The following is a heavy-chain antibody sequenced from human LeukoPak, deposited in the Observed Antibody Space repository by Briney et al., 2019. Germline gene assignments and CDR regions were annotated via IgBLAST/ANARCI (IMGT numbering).Heavy chain of an antibody. CDR2: ISHDGSNK. CDR3: AKGVDTAMVVMYYFDY. CDR1: GFTFSSYG. J-gene: IGHJ4*02. Sequence: GGSLRLSCAASGFTFSSYGMHWVRQAPGKGLEWVAVISHDGSNKYYADSVKGRFTISRDNSKNTLYLQMNSLRAEDTAVYYCAKGVDTAMVVMYYFDYWGQGTLVTVSS. V-gene: IGHV3-30*18. D-gene: IGHD5-18*01.